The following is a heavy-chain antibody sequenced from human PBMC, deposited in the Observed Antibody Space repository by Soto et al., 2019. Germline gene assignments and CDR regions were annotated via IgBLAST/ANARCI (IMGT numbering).Heavy chain of an antibody. V-gene: IGHV3-21*01. Sequence: GSLRLSCAASGFTFSGHTINWVRQAPGKGLEWVSSVSRSSSYICYADSVKGRFTVSRDDAEKSLYLQMNSLRAEDTAIYYCARCMGFDGSGYAFFDSWGQGTQVTVSS. CDR2: VSRSSSYI. CDR3: ARCMGFDGSGYAFFDS. J-gene: IGHJ4*02. CDR1: GFTFSGHT. D-gene: IGHD3-10*01.